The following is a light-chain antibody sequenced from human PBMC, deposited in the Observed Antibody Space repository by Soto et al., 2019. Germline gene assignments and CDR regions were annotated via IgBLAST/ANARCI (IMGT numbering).Light chain of an antibody. V-gene: IGKV1-12*01. J-gene: IGKJ4*01. CDR1: QAIGDW. CDR2: ATS. Sequence: DIQMTQSPSSVSASVGDRVTITCRASQAIGDWLAWYQQKPGKAPNLLIYATSTLQSGVPSRFIGLCSETEFSLTISCLQPEDFATYYCQQADISQLTFGGGTMVEI. CDR3: QQADISQLT.